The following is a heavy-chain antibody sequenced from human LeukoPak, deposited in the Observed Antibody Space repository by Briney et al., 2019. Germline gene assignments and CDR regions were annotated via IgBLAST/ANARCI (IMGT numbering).Heavy chain of an antibody. D-gene: IGHD5-18*01. CDR1: GGTFSRYA. Sequence: SVKVSCKASGGTFSRYAISWVRQAPGQGLEWMGGIIPMFGIANYAQKFQGRVTITADKSTSTAYMELSSLRSEDTAVYYCARVDTAMVIDYWGQGTLVTVSS. CDR2: IIPMFGIA. J-gene: IGHJ4*02. CDR3: ARVDTAMVIDY. V-gene: IGHV1-69*17.